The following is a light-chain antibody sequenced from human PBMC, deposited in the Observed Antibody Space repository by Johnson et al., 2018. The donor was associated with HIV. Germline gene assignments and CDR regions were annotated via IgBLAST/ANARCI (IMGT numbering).Light chain of an antibody. CDR3: GTWDSSMCAYV. V-gene: IGLV1-51*02. Sequence: QSVLTQPPSVSAASGQRVDISCSGGSANIENNYVSWYQQLPGTAPKLLIYENNKRPSGLPARFSGSKSGTSATLGITGLQTGDEADYYCGTWDSSMCAYVVGTGTEVTVL. CDR1: SANIENNY. J-gene: IGLJ1*01. CDR2: ENN.